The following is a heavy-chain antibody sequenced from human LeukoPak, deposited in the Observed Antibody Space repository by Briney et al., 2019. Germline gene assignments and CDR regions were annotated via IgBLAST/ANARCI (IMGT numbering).Heavy chain of an antibody. CDR2: IWSDGTNK. Sequence: GRSLRLSCAASGFTFSSFAMHWVRQAPGKGLEWVAVIWSDGTNKNYADSVKGRFTISRDNSKNTLYLQMNSLRVEDTAVYYCAYGDYDYWGQGTLVTVSS. CDR3: AYGDYDY. J-gene: IGHJ4*02. D-gene: IGHD4-17*01. CDR1: GFTFSSFA. V-gene: IGHV3-33*01.